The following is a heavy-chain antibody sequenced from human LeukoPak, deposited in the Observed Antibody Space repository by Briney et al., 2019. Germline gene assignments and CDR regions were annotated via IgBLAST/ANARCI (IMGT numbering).Heavy chain of an antibody. V-gene: IGHV4-61*02. J-gene: IGHJ4*02. CDR2: IYTSGST. CDR3: VRLDYSNFFDY. Sequence: PSETLSLTCTVSGGSISSGSYYWSWIRQPAGKGLEWIGRIYTSGSTNYNPSLKSRVTISVDTSKNQFSLKLSSVTAADTAVYYCVRLDYSNFFDYWGQGNLVTVSS. CDR1: GGSISSGSYY. D-gene: IGHD4-11*01.